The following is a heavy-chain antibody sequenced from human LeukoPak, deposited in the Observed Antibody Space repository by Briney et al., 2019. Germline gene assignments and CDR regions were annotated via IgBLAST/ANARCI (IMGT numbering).Heavy chain of an antibody. J-gene: IGHJ4*02. V-gene: IGHV3-30*02. D-gene: IGHD5-18*01. CDR1: GFTFSSYG. Sequence: GRSLRLSCAASGFTFSSYGMHWVRQAPGKGLEWVAFIRYDGSNKYYADSVKGRFTISRDNSKNTLYLQMNSLRAEDTAVYYCAKELLPGDTAMVPFDYWGQGTLVTVSS. CDR2: IRYDGSNK. CDR3: AKELLPGDTAMVPFDY.